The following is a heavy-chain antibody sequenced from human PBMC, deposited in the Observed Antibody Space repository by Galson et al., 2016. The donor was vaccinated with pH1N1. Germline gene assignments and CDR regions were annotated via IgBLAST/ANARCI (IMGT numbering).Heavy chain of an antibody. Sequence: LRLSCAASGFTFTSYAMHWVRQAPGKGLEWVAVILYDGTNEYYADSVKGRFTISRDKTQSTVYLQMNSLRTEDTAVYYRARDSEYSGHEGFHWAQGTLVIVSS. CDR1: GFTFTSYA. V-gene: IGHV3-30*04. CDR2: ILYDGTNE. J-gene: IGHJ4*02. CDR3: ARDSEYSGHEGFH. D-gene: IGHD5-12*01.